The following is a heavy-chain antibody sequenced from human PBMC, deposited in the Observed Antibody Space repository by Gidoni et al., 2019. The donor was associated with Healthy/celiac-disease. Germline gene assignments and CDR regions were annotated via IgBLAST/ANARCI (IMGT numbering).Heavy chain of an antibody. J-gene: IGHJ4*02. D-gene: IGHD2-15*01. V-gene: IGHV3-23*01. CDR1: GFTFRSYA. Sequence: EVQLLVSGGGLVQPGGSLSLSCAASGFTFRSYAMSWVRQAPGKGLECGSAISGSGGSTYYADSVKGRFTISRDNSKNTLYLQMNSLRAEDTAVYYCAKGIGYGSGGSCYFDYWGQGTLVTVSA. CDR2: ISGSGGST. CDR3: AKGIGYGSGGSCYFDY.